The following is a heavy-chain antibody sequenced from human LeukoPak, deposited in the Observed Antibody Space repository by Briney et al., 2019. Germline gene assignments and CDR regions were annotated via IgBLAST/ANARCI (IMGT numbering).Heavy chain of an antibody. CDR1: GFTFSSYW. CDR2: ISSSSSYI. D-gene: IGHD4-17*01. Sequence: GGSLRLSCAASGFTFSSYWMHWVRQAPGKGLEWVSSISSSSSYIYYADSVKGRFTISRDNAKNSLYLQMNSLRAEDTAVYYCARDSAVTTEWDHWGQGTLVTVSS. V-gene: IGHV3-21*01. CDR3: ARDSAVTTEWDH. J-gene: IGHJ4*02.